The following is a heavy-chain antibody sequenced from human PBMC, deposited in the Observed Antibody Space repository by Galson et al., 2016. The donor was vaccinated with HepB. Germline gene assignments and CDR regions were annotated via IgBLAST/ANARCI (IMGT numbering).Heavy chain of an antibody. CDR3: ARSGNEWSVDY. CDR2: YNAGNGDP. Sequence: SVKVSCKASGYTFTTYGIQWVRQAPGQRLEWIGWYNAGNGDPRYSQNFQGRVTFTSDTSASTAYMELSSLRSEDTAVYFCARSGNEWSVDYWGQGTLVSVSS. V-gene: IGHV1-3*01. D-gene: IGHD3-3*01. J-gene: IGHJ4*02. CDR1: GYTFTTYG.